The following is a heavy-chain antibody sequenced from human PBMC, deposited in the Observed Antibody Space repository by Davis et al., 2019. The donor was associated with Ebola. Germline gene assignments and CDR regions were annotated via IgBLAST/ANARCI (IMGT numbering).Heavy chain of an antibody. D-gene: IGHD4-17*01. CDR3: ARVGTVTTTFDY. Sequence: AASVKVSCKASGYIFTSYAMHWVRQAPGQRLEWMGWINPNSGGTNYAQKFQGWVTMTRDTSISTAYMELSRLRSDDTAVYYCARVGTVTTTFDYWGQGTLVTVSS. CDR1: GYIFTSYA. CDR2: INPNSGGT. J-gene: IGHJ4*02. V-gene: IGHV1-2*04.